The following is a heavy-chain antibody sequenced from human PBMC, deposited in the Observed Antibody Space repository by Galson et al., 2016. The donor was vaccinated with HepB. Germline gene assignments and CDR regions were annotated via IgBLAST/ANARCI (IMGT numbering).Heavy chain of an antibody. CDR1: GYTFSRLA. CDR2: IHTNTGNP. V-gene: IGHV7-4-1*02. CDR3: ARARSGGRDLFDY. J-gene: IGHJ4*02. Sequence: SVKVSCKASGYTFSRLALNWVRQAPGQGPEWMGWIHTNTGNPTYAQGFTGRFVFSLDTSVTTTYLQINDLKAEDTALYYCARARSGGRDLFDYWGQGTPVTVST. D-gene: IGHD3-10*01.